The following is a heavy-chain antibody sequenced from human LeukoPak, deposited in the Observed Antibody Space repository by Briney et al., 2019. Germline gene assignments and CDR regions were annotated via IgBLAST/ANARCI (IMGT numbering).Heavy chain of an antibody. CDR3: SKGGSSGYYYYFDY. J-gene: IGHJ4*02. CDR1: GFTFSSYA. CDR2: ISGSGGST. V-gene: IGHV3-23*01. D-gene: IGHD3-22*01. Sequence: GGSLRLSCAASGFTFSSYAMSWVRQAPGKGLEWVSAISGSGGSTYYADSVKGRFTISRDNSKNTLYLQMNSLRAEDTAVYYCSKGGSSGYYYYFDYWGQGTLVTVSS.